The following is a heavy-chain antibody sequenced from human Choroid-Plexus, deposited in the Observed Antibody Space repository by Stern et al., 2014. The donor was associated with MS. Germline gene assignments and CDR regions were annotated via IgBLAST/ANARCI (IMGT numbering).Heavy chain of an antibody. V-gene: IGHV4-39*01. CDR3: AKHACTGAACPFDL. CDR2: VYYSGAT. CDR1: GDSISSYTHY. J-gene: IGHJ4*02. D-gene: IGHD2-8*02. Sequence: VQLEESGPGLVKPSETLSLTCAVSGDSISSYTHYWAWIRQPPGKGLEWIGSVYYSGATYYNPSLKSPATISVDPSKNHFSLGLTPVTAADTAVYYCAKHACTGAACPFDLWGQGTLVTVSS.